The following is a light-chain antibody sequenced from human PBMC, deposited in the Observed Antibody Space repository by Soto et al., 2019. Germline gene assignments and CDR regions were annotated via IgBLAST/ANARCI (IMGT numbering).Light chain of an antibody. CDR2: RTS. J-gene: IGKJ4*01. CDR3: QQYNNWPRAT. CDR1: QSISSN. Sequence: EIVMTQSPATLSVSPGERATLPCRASQSISSNLAWYQQKPGQAPRLLLFRTSSRATGFPARFSGSGSGTEFNLTISSLQSEDFGVYYCQQYNNWPRATFGGGTKVDI. V-gene: IGKV3-15*01.